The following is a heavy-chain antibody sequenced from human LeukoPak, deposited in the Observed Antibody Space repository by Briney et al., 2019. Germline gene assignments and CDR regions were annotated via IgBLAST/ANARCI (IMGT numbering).Heavy chain of an antibody. D-gene: IGHD2-2*01. J-gene: IGHJ5*02. CDR1: GYSFTSYW. CDR3: ARRIGYCSSTSCYSNWFDP. Sequence: GESLKISCKGSGYSFTSYWTGWVRQMPGKGLEWMGIIYPGDSDTRYSPSFQGQVTISADKSISTAYLQWSSLKASDTAMYYCARRIGYCSSTSCYSNWFDPWGQGTLVTVSS. V-gene: IGHV5-51*01. CDR2: IYPGDSDT.